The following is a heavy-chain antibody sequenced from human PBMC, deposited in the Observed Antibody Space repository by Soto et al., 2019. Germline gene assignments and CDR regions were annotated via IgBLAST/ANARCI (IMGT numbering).Heavy chain of an antibody. D-gene: IGHD6-19*01. CDR3: AKEAYSSGWTPNEYFQH. Sequence: SETLSLTCTVSGGSISSSSYYWGWIRQPPGKGLEWIGSIYYSGSTYYNPSLKSRVTISVDTSKNQFSLKLRSDDTAVYYCAKEAYSSGWTPNEYFQHWGQGTLVTVSS. CDR1: GGSISSSSYY. V-gene: IGHV4-39*07. CDR2: IYYSGST. J-gene: IGHJ1*01.